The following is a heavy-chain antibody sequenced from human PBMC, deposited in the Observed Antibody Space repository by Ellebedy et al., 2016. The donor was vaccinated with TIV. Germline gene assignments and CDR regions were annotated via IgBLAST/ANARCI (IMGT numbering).Heavy chain of an antibody. CDR1: GFTFSSYA. CDR3: ARDEWDIVVVPAAFLFDY. CDR2: ISGSGGST. D-gene: IGHD2-2*01. V-gene: IGHV3-23*01. Sequence: GESLKISXAASGFTFSSYAMSWVRQAPGKGLEWVSTISGSGGSTYYADSVKGRFTISRDNSKNTLYLQMNSLRAEDTAVYYCARDEWDIVVVPAAFLFDYWGQGTLVTVSS. J-gene: IGHJ4*02.